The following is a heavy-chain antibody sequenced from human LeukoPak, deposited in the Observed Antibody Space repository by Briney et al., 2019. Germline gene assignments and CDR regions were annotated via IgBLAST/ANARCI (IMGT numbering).Heavy chain of an antibody. CDR3: ARDRIAATAFDY. CDR2: TYYWSKWYH. Sequence: SQTLSLTCAISGDSVSSNSATWNWIRQSPSRGLEWLGRTYYWSKWYHDYAVSVKSRITINPDTSENQFSLQLNSVTPEDTAVYYCARDRIAATAFDYWGQGTLVTVSS. J-gene: IGHJ4*02. V-gene: IGHV6-1*01. D-gene: IGHD6-13*01. CDR1: GDSVSSNSAT.